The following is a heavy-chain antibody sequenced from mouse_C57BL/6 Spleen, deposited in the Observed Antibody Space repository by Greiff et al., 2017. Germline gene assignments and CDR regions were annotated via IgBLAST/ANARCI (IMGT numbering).Heavy chain of an antibody. D-gene: IGHD1-2*01. CDR1: GFNIKDYY. V-gene: IGHV14-1*01. J-gene: IGHJ4*01. Sequence: EVQLQQSGAELVRPGASVKLSCTASGFNIKDYYMHWVKQRPEQGLEWIGRIDPEDGDTEYAPKFQGKATMTADTSSNTAYLQLSSLTSEDTAVYYCTTRHGLPLYAMDYWGQGTSVTVSS. CDR2: IDPEDGDT. CDR3: TTRHGLPLYAMDY.